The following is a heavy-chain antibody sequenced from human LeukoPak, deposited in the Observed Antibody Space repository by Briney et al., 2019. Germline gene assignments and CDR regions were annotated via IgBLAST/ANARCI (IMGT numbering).Heavy chain of an antibody. V-gene: IGHV3-48*02. CDR2: IDGSGDTI. CDR1: GFTFSDFS. Sequence: GGSLRLSCAASGFTFSDFSMNWVRQAPGKGLEWVSYIDGSGDTIYYADSVKGRFTISRDNAKNSLDLQMNSLRDEDTAVYYCSRRFDCWGQGTLVTVSS. CDR3: SRRFDC. J-gene: IGHJ4*02.